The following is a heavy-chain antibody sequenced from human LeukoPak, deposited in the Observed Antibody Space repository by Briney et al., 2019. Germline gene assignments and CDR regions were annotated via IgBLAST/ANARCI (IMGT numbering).Heavy chain of an antibody. CDR2: INWNGGST. V-gene: IGHV3-20*04. Sequence: GGSLRLSCAASGFTFDDYGMSWVRQAPGKGLEWVSGINWNGGSTGYADSVKGRFTISRDNVKNSLYLQMNSLRAEDTALYYCARGTSGSYHPRYFDYWGQGTLVTVSS. CDR3: ARGTSGSYHPRYFDY. D-gene: IGHD3-10*01. CDR1: GFTFDDYG. J-gene: IGHJ4*02.